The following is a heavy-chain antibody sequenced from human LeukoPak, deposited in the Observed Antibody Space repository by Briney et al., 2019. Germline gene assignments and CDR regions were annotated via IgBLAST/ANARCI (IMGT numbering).Heavy chain of an antibody. J-gene: IGHJ4*02. CDR2: SSSSSSTI. D-gene: IGHD2-2*01. CDR1: GFTFSSYS. CDR3: ARGLVYCSSTSCYFDY. V-gene: IGHV3-48*01. Sequence: GGSLRLSCAASGFTFSSYSMNWVRQAPGKGLEWVSYSSSSSSTIYYADSVKGRFTISRDSAKNSLYLQMNSLRAEDTAVYYCARGLVYCSSTSCYFDYWGQGTLVTVSS.